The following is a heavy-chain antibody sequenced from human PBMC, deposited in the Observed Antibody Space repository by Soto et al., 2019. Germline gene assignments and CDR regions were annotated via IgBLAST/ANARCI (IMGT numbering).Heavy chain of an antibody. CDR2: IIPIFGTA. D-gene: IGHD4-4*01. CDR1: GGTFSSYA. J-gene: IGHJ6*02. CDR3: ARGSNYVSYYYYGMDV. Sequence: SVKVSCKASGGTFSSYAISWVRQAPGQGLGWMGGIIPIFGTANYAQKFQGRVTITADESTSTAYMELSSLRSEDTAVYYCARGSNYVSYYYYGMDVWGQGTTVTVSS. V-gene: IGHV1-69*13.